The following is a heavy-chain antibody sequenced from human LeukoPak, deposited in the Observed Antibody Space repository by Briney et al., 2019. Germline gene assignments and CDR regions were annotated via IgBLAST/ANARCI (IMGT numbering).Heavy chain of an antibody. CDR1: GFTFSSYG. D-gene: IGHD5-18*01. CDR3: ARGDVYSSYFDY. Sequence: GGSLRLSCAASGFTFSSYGMHWVRQAPGKGLEWVAVISYDGSNKYYADSVKGRFTISRDNSKNTLYLQMNSLRAEDTAVYYCARGDVYSSYFDYWGQGTLVTVSS. V-gene: IGHV3-30*03. J-gene: IGHJ4*02. CDR2: ISYDGSNK.